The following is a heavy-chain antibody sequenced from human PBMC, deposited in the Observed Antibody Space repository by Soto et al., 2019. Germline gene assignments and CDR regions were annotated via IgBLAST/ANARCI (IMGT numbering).Heavy chain of an antibody. D-gene: IGHD2-2*01. V-gene: IGHV3-30-3*01. CDR3: AREPVALRMPRLTHCFDP. CDR1: GFTFSSYA. Sequence: QVQLVESGGGVVQPGRSLRLSCAASGFTFSSYAMHWVRQAPGKGLERVAVISYDGSNKYYADSVKGRFTSSRDNSKNTLDLQMNSLRAEDTAVYYCAREPVALRMPRLTHCFDPWGQGTLVTVSS. CDR2: ISYDGSNK. J-gene: IGHJ5*02.